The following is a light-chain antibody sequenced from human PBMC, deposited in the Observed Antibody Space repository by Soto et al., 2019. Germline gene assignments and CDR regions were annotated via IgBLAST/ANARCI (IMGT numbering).Light chain of an antibody. CDR3: QQFSSYPLT. V-gene: IGKV3-20*01. J-gene: IGKJ4*01. Sequence: IVLTQSPGTLSLSPGDRATLSCRASQSGSSTYLAWYQQKRGQAPRLLIYDASRRATGIPDRFSGSGSGTDFTLTISRLEPEDFAVYYCQQFSSYPLTFGGGTKVDIK. CDR2: DAS. CDR1: QSGSSTY.